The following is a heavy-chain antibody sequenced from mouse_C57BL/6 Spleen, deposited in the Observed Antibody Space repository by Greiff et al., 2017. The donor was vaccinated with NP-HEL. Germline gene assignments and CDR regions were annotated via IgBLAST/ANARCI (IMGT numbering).Heavy chain of an antibody. Sequence: EVKVVESGEGLVKPGGSLKLSCAASGFTFSSYAMSWVRQTPEKRLEWVAYISSGGDYIYYADTVKGRFTISRDNARNTLYLQMGSLKSEDTAMYYCTREATVVRDWYFDVWGTGTTVTVSS. D-gene: IGHD1-1*01. CDR1: GFTFSSYA. J-gene: IGHJ1*03. CDR2: ISSGGDYI. V-gene: IGHV5-9-1*02. CDR3: TREATVVRDWYFDV.